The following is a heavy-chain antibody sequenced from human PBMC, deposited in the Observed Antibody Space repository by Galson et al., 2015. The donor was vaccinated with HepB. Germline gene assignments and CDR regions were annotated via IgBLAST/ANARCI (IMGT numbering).Heavy chain of an antibody. V-gene: IGHV3-23*01. CDR1: GFTFSSYA. J-gene: IGHJ4*02. CDR2: ISGSGGRT. CDR3: ARGGSGYSN. Sequence: SLRLSCAASGFTFSSYAMSWVRQAPGKGLEWVSAISGSGGRTYYADSVKGRFTISRDNSKNTLYLQMNGLRAEDTAVYYCARGGSGYSNWGQGTLVTVSS. D-gene: IGHD3-22*01.